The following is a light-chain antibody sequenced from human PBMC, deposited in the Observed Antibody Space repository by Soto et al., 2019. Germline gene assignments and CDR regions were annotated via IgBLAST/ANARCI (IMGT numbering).Light chain of an antibody. V-gene: IGLV2-14*01. J-gene: IGLJ1*01. CDR2: EVS. Sequence: QSALNQPASVSGSPGQSITISCTGTSSDVGGYNYVSWYQQHPGKAPKLMIYEVSYWPSGVSDRFSGSKSGNTASLTISGLQAEDEADYYCCSYTSSITYVFGTGTKLTVL. CDR3: CSYTSSITYV. CDR1: SSDVGGYNY.